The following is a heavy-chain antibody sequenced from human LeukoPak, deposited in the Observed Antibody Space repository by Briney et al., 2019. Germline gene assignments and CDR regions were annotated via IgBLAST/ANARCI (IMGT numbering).Heavy chain of an antibody. CDR2: ISGSGGST. V-gene: IGHV3-23*01. CDR3: AKDRYDYVWGSYRYSFDY. CDR1: GFTFSSYA. Sequence: GGSLRPSCAASGFTFSSYAMSWVRQAPGKGLEWVSAISGSGGSTYYADSVKGRFTISRDNSKNTLYLQMNSLRAEDTAVYYCAKDRYDYVWGSYRYSFDYWGQGTLVTVSS. J-gene: IGHJ4*02. D-gene: IGHD3-16*02.